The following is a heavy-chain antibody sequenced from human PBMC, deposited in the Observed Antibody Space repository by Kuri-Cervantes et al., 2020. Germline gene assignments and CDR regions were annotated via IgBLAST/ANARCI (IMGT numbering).Heavy chain of an antibody. J-gene: IGHJ6*03. CDR3: ARYAATLIPLGDYYYDMDV. CDR2: MNPNSGNT. CDR1: GYTFTSYD. D-gene: IGHD3-16*01. V-gene: IGHV1-8*01. Sequence: ASVKVSCKASGYTFTSYDINWVRQATGQGLEWMGWMNPNSGNTGYAQKFQGRVTMTRNTSISTAYMELSSLRSGDTAVYYCARYAATLIPLGDYYYDMDVWGKGTTVTVSS.